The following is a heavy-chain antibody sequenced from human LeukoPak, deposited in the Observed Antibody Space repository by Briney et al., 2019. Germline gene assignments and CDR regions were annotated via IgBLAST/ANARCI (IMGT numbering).Heavy chain of an antibody. V-gene: IGHV3-48*02. CDR3: ARMHYFDY. J-gene: IGHJ4*02. Sequence: AGGSLRLSCAAPGFTFSTYSMNWVRQVPGMGLEWVSYISSSSSTIFYADSVKGRFTISRDNAKNSLYLQMNSLRDEDTAVYYCARMHYFDYWGQGTLVAVSS. CDR1: GFTFSTYS. CDR2: ISSSSSTI.